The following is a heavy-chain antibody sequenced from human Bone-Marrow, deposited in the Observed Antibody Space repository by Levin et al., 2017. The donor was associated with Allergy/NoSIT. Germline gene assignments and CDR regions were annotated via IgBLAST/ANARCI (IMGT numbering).Heavy chain of an antibody. D-gene: IGHD2-15*01. J-gene: IGHJ3*02. Sequence: KPSGPTLVKPTQTLTLTCTSSSFVSRSEGVGWIRQPPGKALEWLALIYWDDDIRYSPSLKNRLTITRDVSNKQVVLTMTNMDPVDTGTYYCVTRPRYSSSWQIDPFHIWGRGTVVTV. CDR2: IYWDDDI. V-gene: IGHV2-5*02. CDR1: SFVSRSEG. CDR3: VTRPRYSSSWQIDPFHI.